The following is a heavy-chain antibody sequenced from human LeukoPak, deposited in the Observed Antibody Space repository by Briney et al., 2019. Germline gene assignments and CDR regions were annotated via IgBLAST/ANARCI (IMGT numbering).Heavy chain of an antibody. CDR1: GFTFSSYS. CDR3: ARDSGIAAAGPWFDP. V-gene: IGHV3-21*01. CDR2: VSSSSSYI. D-gene: IGHD6-13*01. Sequence: PGGSLRLSCAASGFTFSSYSMNWVRQAPGKGLEWVPSVSSSSSYIYYADSVKGRFTISRDNAKNSLYLQMNSLRAEDTAVYYCARDSGIAAAGPWFDPWGQGTLVTVSS. J-gene: IGHJ5*02.